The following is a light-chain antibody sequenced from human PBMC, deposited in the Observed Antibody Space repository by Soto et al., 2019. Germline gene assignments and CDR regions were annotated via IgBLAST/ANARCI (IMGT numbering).Light chain of an antibody. CDR3: QQYSSFLYT. J-gene: IGKJ2*01. Sequence: DIQMTQSPSTLSASVGDRVAITCRASQSISSWLAWYQQKPGKAPKLLIYKASTLESGVPSRFSGSGSGTDFTLTISSLHPDDSATYYCQQYSSFLYTFGQGTKLEIK. V-gene: IGKV1-5*03. CDR2: KAS. CDR1: QSISSW.